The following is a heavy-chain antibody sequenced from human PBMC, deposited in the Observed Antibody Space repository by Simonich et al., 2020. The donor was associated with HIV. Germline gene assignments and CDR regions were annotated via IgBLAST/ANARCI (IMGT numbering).Heavy chain of an antibody. J-gene: IGHJ5*02. D-gene: IGHD6-6*01. CDR3: ARGPTFYSSSSKAWFDP. CDR1: GGTFRSYY. CDR2: INPSTGGR. Sequence: QVQLVQSGAEVKKPGSSVKVSCKASGGTFRSYYMHWVRQAPGQGLEWMGKINPSTGGRSDAQKFQGRVTITSNPSISTAYMELTSLRSEDTAVYYCARGPTFYSSSSKAWFDPWGQGTLVTVSS. V-gene: IGHV1-46*01.